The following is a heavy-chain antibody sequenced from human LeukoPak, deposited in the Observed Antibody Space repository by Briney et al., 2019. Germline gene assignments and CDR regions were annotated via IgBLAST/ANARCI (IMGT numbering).Heavy chain of an antibody. CDR1: GFTFSSHG. Sequence: GRSLRLSCAASGFTFSSHGIHWVRPAQSKWMQWVASTRTVGSTMFYTDSVKGRFTVSRDNSKNALYLKMNSRRAEDTAVYYCAKESNLYCANGVCYNDYWGQGTLVTVSS. V-gene: IGHV3-30*02. D-gene: IGHD2-8*01. J-gene: IGHJ4*02. CDR2: TRTVGSTM. CDR3: AKESNLYCANGVCYNDY.